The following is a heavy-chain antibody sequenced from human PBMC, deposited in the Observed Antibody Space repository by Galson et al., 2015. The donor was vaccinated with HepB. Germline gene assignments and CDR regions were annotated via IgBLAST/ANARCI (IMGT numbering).Heavy chain of an antibody. Sequence: ETLSLTCSVSGGSIRSRSYNWGWIRQPPGKGLEWIGNLYHSGSTYYNPSLKSRVTISVDTSKNQFSLKLSSVTAADTAIYYCASPYASGSYYYGYWGQGTLVTVSS. V-gene: IGHV4-39*07. CDR2: LYHSGST. CDR1: GGSIRSRSYN. J-gene: IGHJ4*02. CDR3: ASPYASGSYYYGY. D-gene: IGHD3-10*01.